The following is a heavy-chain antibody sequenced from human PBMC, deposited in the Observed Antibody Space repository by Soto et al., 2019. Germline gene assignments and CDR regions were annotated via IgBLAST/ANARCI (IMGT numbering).Heavy chain of an antibody. CDR3: ARDLEPSSGWPSIDYYGMDV. V-gene: IGHV1-69*13. D-gene: IGHD6-19*01. J-gene: IGHJ6*02. Sequence: SVKVSCKASGGTFSSYAISWVRQAPGQGLEWMGGIIPIFGTANYAQKFQGRVTITADESTSTAYMELSSLRSEDTAVYYCARDLEPSSGWPSIDYYGMDVWGQGTTVTVSS. CDR1: GGTFSSYA. CDR2: IIPIFGTA.